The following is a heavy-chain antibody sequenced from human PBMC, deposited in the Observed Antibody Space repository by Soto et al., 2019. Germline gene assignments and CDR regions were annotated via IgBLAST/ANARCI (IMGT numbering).Heavy chain of an antibody. CDR3: VRDSSRGLKPFFDS. CDR2: ISNDGSNE. V-gene: IGHV3-30*04. CDR1: GFTFSNYA. J-gene: IGHJ4*02. Sequence: QVKLVESGGGVVQPGRALRLSCAASGFTFSNYAMHWVRQAPGKGLEWVAVISNDGSNEFYKASVKGRFTISRDNSSNTLYLLMSSLRAYDTAVYFCVRDSSRGLKPFFDSWGQGILVTVSS. D-gene: IGHD3-16*01.